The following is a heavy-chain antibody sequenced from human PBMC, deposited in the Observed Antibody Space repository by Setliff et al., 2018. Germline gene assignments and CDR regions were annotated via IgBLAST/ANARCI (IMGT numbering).Heavy chain of an antibody. CDR1: GASTTTYY. CDR3: ARGGTYRYFDY. Sequence: SETLSLTCAVSGASTTTYYWSWIRQPPGKGLEFIGYVYYSGTTNYDPSLKRRVTMSVDTSKNQFSLKLRSVTAADTAVYYWARGGTYRYFDYWGQGTLVTVSS. V-gene: IGHV4-59*01. J-gene: IGHJ4*02. CDR2: VYYSGTT.